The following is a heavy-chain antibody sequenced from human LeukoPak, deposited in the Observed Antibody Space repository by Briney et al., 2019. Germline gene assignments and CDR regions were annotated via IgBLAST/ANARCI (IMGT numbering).Heavy chain of an antibody. CDR2: INWNGGST. V-gene: IGHV3-20*04. CDR3: ARAQTYGDSRLLLHY. J-gene: IGHJ4*02. D-gene: IGHD4-17*01. CDR1: GFTFGNYG. Sequence: SGGSLRLSCAASGFTFGNYGMSWVRQAPGKGLEWVSGINWNGGSTGYADSVEGRFTIFRDNAKNSQYLQMNSLRVEDTALFYCARAQTYGDSRLLLHYWGQGTLVTVSS.